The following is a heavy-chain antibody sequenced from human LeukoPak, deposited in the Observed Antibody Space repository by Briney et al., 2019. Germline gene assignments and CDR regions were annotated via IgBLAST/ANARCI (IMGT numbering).Heavy chain of an antibody. CDR3: ARGPSYYDSSGYYPFDY. CDR1: GYTFTSYA. J-gene: IGHJ4*02. Sequence: GASVKVSCKASGYTFTSYAISWVRQAPGQGLEWMGGIIPIFGTANYAQKFQGRVTITADKSTSTAYMELSSLRSEDTAVYYCARGPSYYDSSGYYPFDYWGQGTLVTVSS. V-gene: IGHV1-69*06. D-gene: IGHD3-22*01. CDR2: IIPIFGTA.